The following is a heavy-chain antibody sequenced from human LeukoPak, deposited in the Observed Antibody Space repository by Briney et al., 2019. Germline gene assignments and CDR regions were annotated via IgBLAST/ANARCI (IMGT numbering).Heavy chain of an antibody. CDR1: GFTFSSYS. D-gene: IGHD1-14*01. CDR2: ISSSSSYI. Sequence: GGSLRLSCAASGFTFSSYSMNWVRQAPGKGLEWVSSISSSSSYIYYADSVMGRFTISRDNAKNSLYLQMNSLRAEDTAVYYCARGTGVREDYWGQGTLVTVSS. J-gene: IGHJ4*02. CDR3: ARGTGVREDY. V-gene: IGHV3-21*01.